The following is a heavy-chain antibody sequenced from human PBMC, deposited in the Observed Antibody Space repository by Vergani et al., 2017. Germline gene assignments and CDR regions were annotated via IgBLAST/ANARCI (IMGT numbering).Heavy chain of an antibody. CDR2: IYYSGRT. CDR1: GGSISRSSYY. CDR3: ARPASSGWYPFDY. D-gene: IGHD6-19*01. V-gene: IGHV4-39*01. Sequence: QLQLQESGPGLVKPSETLSLTCTVSGGSISRSSYYWGWIRQPPGKGLEWIGSIYYSGRTYYNPSLKRRVTISVDTSKNQFSLNLSSVTAADTAVYYCARPASSGWYPFDYWGQGTLVTVSS. J-gene: IGHJ4*02.